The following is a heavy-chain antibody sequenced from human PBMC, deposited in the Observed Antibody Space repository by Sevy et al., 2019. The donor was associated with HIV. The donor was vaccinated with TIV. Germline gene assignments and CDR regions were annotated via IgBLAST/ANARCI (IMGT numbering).Heavy chain of an antibody. CDR2: ISSSSGTI. Sequence: GGSLRLSCAASGFTFNSYSMNWVRQAPGKGLEWISYISSSSGTIYFADSAKGRFTISRDNAKNSLYLQMNSLRDEDTAVYYCARENCSGGTCYLEFDSWGQGALVTVSS. CDR3: ARENCSGGTCYLEFDS. CDR1: GFTFNSYS. D-gene: IGHD2-15*01. V-gene: IGHV3-48*02. J-gene: IGHJ4*02.